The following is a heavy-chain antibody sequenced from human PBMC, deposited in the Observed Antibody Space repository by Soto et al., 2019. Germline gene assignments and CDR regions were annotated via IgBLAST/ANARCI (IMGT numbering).Heavy chain of an antibody. CDR1: GFTFSSYA. CDR2: ISGSGGST. J-gene: IGHJ6*02. CDR3: AKVGRGSYGMDV. Sequence: GGSLRLSCAASGFTFSSYAMSWVLQAPGKGLEWVSAISGSGGSTYYADSVKGRFTISRDNSKITLYLQMNSLRAEDTAVYYCAKVGRGSYGMDVWGQGTTVTVSS. V-gene: IGHV3-23*01. D-gene: IGHD1-26*01.